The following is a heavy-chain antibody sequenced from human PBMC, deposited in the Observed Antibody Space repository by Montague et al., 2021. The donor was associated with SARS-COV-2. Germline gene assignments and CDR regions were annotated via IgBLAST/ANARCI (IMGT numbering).Heavy chain of an antibody. J-gene: IGHJ4*02. CDR2: MHSTGST. Sequence: SETLSLTCSVSGRSINNYFWGWIRQSPGKGLEWLGYMHSTGSTAYNPSLKGRVIISVDTSKTQISLKLSSVTAADTALYYCARAVVGAKTATIECWGQGTLVTVSS. V-gene: IGHV4-59*01. CDR1: GRSINNYF. CDR3: ARAVVGAKTATIEC. D-gene: IGHD2-15*01.